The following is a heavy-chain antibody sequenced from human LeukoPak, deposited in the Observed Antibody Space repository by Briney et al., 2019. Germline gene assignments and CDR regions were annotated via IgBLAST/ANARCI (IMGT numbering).Heavy chain of an antibody. CDR3: ARELGIEGYWYFEL. CDR2: ISTASNP. J-gene: IGHJ2*01. Sequence: GGSLRLSCAASGFSVRSYDMHWVRQVAGKGLEWVSAISTASNPHYAASVQGRFTIFRANAENSLYLQMNSLSAEDTAVYYCARELGIEGYWYFELWGRGTLVTVSS. D-gene: IGHD7-27*01. CDR1: GFSVRSYD. V-gene: IGHV3-13*05.